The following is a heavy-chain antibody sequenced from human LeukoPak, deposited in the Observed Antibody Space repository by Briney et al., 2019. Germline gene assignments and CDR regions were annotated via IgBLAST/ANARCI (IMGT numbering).Heavy chain of an antibody. V-gene: IGHV4-59*01. Sequence: SVTLSLICSVSGGSISSYYWRWLRQPPGKGLEWIGYIYYSGSTNYNPSLKSRVTISVDTSKNQFSLKLSSVTAADTAVYYCARDYDYWGQGTLVTVSS. CDR2: IYYSGST. CDR3: ARDYDY. J-gene: IGHJ4*02. CDR1: GGSISSYY.